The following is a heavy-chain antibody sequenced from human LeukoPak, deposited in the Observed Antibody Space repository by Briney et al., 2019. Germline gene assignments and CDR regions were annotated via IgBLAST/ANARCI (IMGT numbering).Heavy chain of an antibody. Sequence: SETLSLTCAVYGGSFSGYYWSWIRQPPGKGLEWIGEINHSGSTNYNPSLKSRVTISVDTSKNQFSLKLSSVTAADTAVYYCARSSSWNAFDIWGQGTMVTVSS. D-gene: IGHD6-13*01. CDR2: INHSGST. CDR3: ARSSSWNAFDI. CDR1: GGSFSGYY. V-gene: IGHV4-34*01. J-gene: IGHJ3*02.